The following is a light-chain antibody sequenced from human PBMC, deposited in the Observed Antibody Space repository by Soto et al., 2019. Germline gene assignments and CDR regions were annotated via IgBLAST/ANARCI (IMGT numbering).Light chain of an antibody. CDR3: QHRNNRPFS. Sequence: EIVLTQSPATLSLSPGERATLSCRASQGIGSTLAWYQHKPGQTPRLLIYDTSTRATGIPARFSGSGSGTDFTLTISSLEPEDFAVYYCQHRNNRPFSFGPGTKVDI. CDR1: QGIGST. CDR2: DTS. J-gene: IGKJ3*01. V-gene: IGKV3D-11*01.